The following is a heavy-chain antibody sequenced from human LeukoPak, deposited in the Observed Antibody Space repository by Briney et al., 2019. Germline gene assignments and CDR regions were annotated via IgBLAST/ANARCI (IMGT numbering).Heavy chain of an antibody. V-gene: IGHV3-23*01. CDR3: AKDRSDDSSGYCYGGSYFDY. D-gene: IGHD3-22*01. CDR1: GFTFSSYA. J-gene: IGHJ4*02. Sequence: PGGSLRLSCAASGFTFSSYAMSWVRQAPGKGLEWVSDISGSGGGTYYADSVKGRFTISRDNSKNTLYLQMNSLRAEDTAVYYCAKDRSDDSSGYCYGGSYFDYWGQGTLVTVSS. CDR2: ISGSGGGT.